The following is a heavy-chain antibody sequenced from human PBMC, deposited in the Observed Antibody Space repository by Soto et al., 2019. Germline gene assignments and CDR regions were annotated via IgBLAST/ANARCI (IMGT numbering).Heavy chain of an antibody. CDR1: GFTFSTYS. V-gene: IGHV3-21*01. CDR2: ITSSGTI. Sequence: GSLRLSCAASGFTFSTYSMNWVRQAPGKGLEWVSSITSSGTIYYADSLKGRFTISRDNAKNSLYLQMNSLRPEDTAVYYCTRERLYSGYDQYYSDYWGQGTLVTVSS. D-gene: IGHD5-12*01. CDR3: TRERLYSGYDQYYSDY. J-gene: IGHJ4*02.